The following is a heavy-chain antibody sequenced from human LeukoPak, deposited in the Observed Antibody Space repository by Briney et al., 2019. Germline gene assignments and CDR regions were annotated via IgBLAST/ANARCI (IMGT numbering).Heavy chain of an antibody. D-gene: IGHD2-21*01. CDR2: ISSSSSYI. CDR1: GFTFSSYS. V-gene: IGHV3-21*01. J-gene: IGHJ4*02. CDR3: ARGVGERGGWDFDY. Sequence: GGSLRLSCAASGFTFSSYSMNWVRQAPGKGLEWVSSISSSSSYIYYADSVKGRFTISRDNAKNSLYLQMNSLRAEDTAVYYCARGVGERGGWDFDYWGQGTLVTVSS.